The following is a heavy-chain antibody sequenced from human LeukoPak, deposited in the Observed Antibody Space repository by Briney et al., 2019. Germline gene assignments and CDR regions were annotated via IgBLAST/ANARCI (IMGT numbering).Heavy chain of an antibody. J-gene: IGHJ4*02. CDR3: ARVRSDYSSSSPPDY. CDR1: GFSFSTYW. V-gene: IGHV3-74*01. Sequence: GSLRLSCVASGFSFSTYWMHWARQAPGKGLVWVSRIDNGGTTTLYADSVRGRFTISRDNAKNTLYLRMNSLRAEDTAIYFCARVRSDYSSSSPPDYWGQGTPVTVSS. D-gene: IGHD6-6*01. CDR2: IDNGGTTT.